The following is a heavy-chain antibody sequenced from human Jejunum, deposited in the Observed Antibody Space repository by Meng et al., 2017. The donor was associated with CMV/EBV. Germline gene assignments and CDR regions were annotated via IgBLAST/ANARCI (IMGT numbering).Heavy chain of an antibody. CDR2: ISSSGSTI. CDR1: GFTFSSSD. CDR3: ARLYSSSSYRFDP. Sequence: SGFTFSSSDMNWVRQAPGKGLEWVSYISSSGSTIYYADSVKGRFTISRDNAKNSLYLQMNSLRAEDTAVYYCARLYSSSSYRFDPWGQGTLVTVSS. J-gene: IGHJ5*02. V-gene: IGHV3-48*03. D-gene: IGHD6-6*01.